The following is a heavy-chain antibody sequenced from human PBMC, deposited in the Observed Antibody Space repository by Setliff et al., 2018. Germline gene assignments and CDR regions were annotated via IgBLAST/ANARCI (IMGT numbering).Heavy chain of an antibody. D-gene: IGHD1-1*01. V-gene: IGHV3-23*01. CDR2: ISTTGATT. J-gene: IGHJ4*02. CDR1: GLTFQSHA. CDR3: AKDRVNDGYWDFDS. Sequence: LRLSCVASGLTFQSHAMSWGRQAPGKGLEWVALISTTGATTQYADFVKGRFTISRDNSENTVSLQMNSLRAEDTAVYYCAKDRVNDGYWDFDSWGQGIVVTVSS.